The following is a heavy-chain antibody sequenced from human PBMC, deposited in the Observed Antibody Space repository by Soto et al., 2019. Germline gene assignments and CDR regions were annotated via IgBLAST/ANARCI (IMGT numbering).Heavy chain of an antibody. Sequence: SVKVSCKASGFTFTSSAMQWVRQARGQRLEWIGWIVVGSGNTNYAQKFQERVTITRDMSTSTAYMELSSLRSEDTSVYYCAAVRYLAYCGGDCYSLYYYGMDVWGQGTTVTVSS. CDR3: AAVRYLAYCGGDCYSLYYYGMDV. CDR1: GFTFTSSA. J-gene: IGHJ6*02. D-gene: IGHD2-21*02. V-gene: IGHV1-58*02. CDR2: IVVGSGNT.